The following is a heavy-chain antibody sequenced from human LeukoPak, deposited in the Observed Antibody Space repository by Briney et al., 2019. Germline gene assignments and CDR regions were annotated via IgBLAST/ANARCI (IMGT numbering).Heavy chain of an antibody. J-gene: IGHJ4*02. CDR2: IYYSGST. CDR1: GGSISTSSYY. Sequence: SETLSLTCTVSGGSISTSSYYWGWIRQPPGKGLEWIGSIYYSGSTYYNPPLKSRVTISVDTSKNQFSLKLSSVTAADTAVYYCARDTPRFGELAHWGQGTLVTVSS. CDR3: ARDTPRFGELAH. V-gene: IGHV4-39*02. D-gene: IGHD3-10*01.